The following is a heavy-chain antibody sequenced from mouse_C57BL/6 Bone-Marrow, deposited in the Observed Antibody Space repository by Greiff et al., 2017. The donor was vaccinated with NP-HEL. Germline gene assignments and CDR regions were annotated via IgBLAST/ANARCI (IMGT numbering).Heavy chain of an antibody. V-gene: IGHV5-17*01. CDR2: ISSGSSTI. CDR1: GFTFSDYG. CDR3: ARYDYDPYYAMDY. J-gene: IGHJ4*01. Sequence: EVMLVESGGGLVKPGGSLKLSCAASGFTFSDYGMHWVRQAPEKGLEWVAYISSGSSTIYYADTVKGRFTFTRDNAKNTLLLQMTSLRSEDTAMYYCARYDYDPYYAMDYWGQGTSVTVSS. D-gene: IGHD2-4*01.